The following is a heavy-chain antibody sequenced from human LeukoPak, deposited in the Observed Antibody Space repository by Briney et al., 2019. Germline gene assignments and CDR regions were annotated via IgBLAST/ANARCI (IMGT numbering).Heavy chain of an antibody. CDR2: IHYTGRT. CDR3: AREISWARGAFDI. J-gene: IGHJ3*02. V-gene: IGHV4-59*02. CDR1: GDSVSTYY. D-gene: IGHD3-16*01. Sequence: SETLSLTCTVSGDSVSTYYWGWIRQPPGKGLEWIGYIHYTGRTDSNPSLKSRVTISVDTSKNQFSLKLSSVTAAETAVYYCAREISWARGAFDIWGQGTKVTVSS.